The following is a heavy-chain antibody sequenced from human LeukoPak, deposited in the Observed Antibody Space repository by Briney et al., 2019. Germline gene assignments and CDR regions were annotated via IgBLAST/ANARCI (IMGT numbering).Heavy chain of an antibody. Sequence: PSETLSVTCTVSGGSVSSGSYYWSWIRQPPGKGLEWIGYIYYSGSTNYNPSLKSRVTISVDTSKNQFSLKLSSVTAADTAVYYCARAVGYLDYWGQGTLVTVSS. CDR2: IYYSGST. V-gene: IGHV4-61*01. J-gene: IGHJ4*02. CDR1: GGSVSSGSYY. CDR3: ARAVGYLDY.